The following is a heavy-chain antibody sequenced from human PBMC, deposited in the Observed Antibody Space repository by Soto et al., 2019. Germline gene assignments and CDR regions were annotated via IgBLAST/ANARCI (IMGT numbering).Heavy chain of an antibody. V-gene: IGHV3-23*01. CDR2: ISGSGGST. Sequence: GGSLRLSCAASGFTFSSYAMSWVRQAPGKGLEWVSAISGSGGSTYYADSVKGRFTISRDNSKNTLYLQMNSLRAEDTAVYYCAKLTRDSSSSWLFDYWGQGTLVTVSS. D-gene: IGHD6-6*01. CDR3: AKLTRDSSSSWLFDY. CDR1: GFTFSSYA. J-gene: IGHJ4*02.